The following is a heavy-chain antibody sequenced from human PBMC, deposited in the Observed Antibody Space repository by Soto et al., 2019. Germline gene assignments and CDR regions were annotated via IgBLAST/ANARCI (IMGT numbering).Heavy chain of an antibody. CDR2: IIPIFGTA. Sequence: SVKVSCKASGGTFSSYAISWVRQAPGQGLEWMGGIIPIFGTANYAQKFQGRVTITADESTSTAYMELSSLRSEDTAVYYCAREAAVAGTAFDHWGQGTLVTVSS. D-gene: IGHD6-19*01. J-gene: IGHJ5*02. CDR3: AREAAVAGTAFDH. CDR1: GGTFSSYA. V-gene: IGHV1-69*13.